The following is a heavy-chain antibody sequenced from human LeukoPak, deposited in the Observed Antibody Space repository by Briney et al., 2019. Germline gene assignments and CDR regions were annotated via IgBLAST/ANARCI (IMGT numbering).Heavy chain of an antibody. CDR2: IWYDGSNK. Sequence: GGSLRLSCEASGFTFSSYGIHWVRQAPGKGLEWVAVIWYDGSNKYYADSVKGRFTISRDNSKNTLYLQMNSLRAEDTAVYYCARERVYVDYWGQGTLVTVSS. V-gene: IGHV3-33*01. CDR3: ARERVYVDY. J-gene: IGHJ4*02. CDR1: GFTFSSYG.